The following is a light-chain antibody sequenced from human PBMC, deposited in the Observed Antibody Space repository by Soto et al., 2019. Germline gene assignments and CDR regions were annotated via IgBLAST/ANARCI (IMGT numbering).Light chain of an antibody. CDR2: GGA. Sequence: EIVLTQSPGTLLLSPGERATLSCRASHNVYINSLAWYQQKPGQTPRLLIYGGATRATDVPDRFSGSGSGTEFALTISRREPEDSVFYYCQQYGGAPFPVGPGTRV. CDR3: QQYGGAPFP. V-gene: IGKV3-20*01. J-gene: IGKJ3*01. CDR1: HNVYINS.